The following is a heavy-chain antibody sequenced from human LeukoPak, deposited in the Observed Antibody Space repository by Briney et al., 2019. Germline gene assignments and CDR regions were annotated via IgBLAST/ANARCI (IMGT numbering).Heavy chain of an antibody. Sequence: SETLSLTCTVSGGSISSYYWSWIRQPPGKGLEWIGYIYYSGSTNYNPSLKSRVTISVDTSKNQFSLKLSSVTAADMAVYYCARGPTFHHDFWSGSPTYVDYWGQGTLVTVSS. CDR2: IYYSGST. V-gene: IGHV4-59*12. CDR3: ARGPTFHHDFWSGSPTYVDY. D-gene: IGHD3-3*01. J-gene: IGHJ4*02. CDR1: GGSISSYY.